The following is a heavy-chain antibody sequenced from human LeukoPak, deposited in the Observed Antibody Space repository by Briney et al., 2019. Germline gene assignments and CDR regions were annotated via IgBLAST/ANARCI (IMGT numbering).Heavy chain of an antibody. CDR2: IYSGGST. J-gene: IGHJ4*02. CDR3: ARAYYYDSSGYYYFDY. D-gene: IGHD3-22*01. CDR1: GFTVSSNY. Sequence: GGSLRLSCAASGFTVSSNYMSWVRQAPGKGLEWVSVIYSGGSTYYADSVKGRFTISRDNSKNTLYLQMNSLRAEDTAAYYCARAYYYDSSGYYYFDYWGQGTLVTVSS. V-gene: IGHV3-66*02.